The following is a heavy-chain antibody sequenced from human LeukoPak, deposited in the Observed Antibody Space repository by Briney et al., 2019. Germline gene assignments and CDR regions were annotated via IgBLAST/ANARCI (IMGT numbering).Heavy chain of an antibody. D-gene: IGHD3-3*01. J-gene: IGHJ4*02. CDR3: ARRSQRFLEWLPHFGY. Sequence: ASVKVSCKASGYTFTSYGISWVRQAPGQGLEWMGWISAYNGNTNYAQKLQGRVTMTTDTSTSTAYMELRSLRSDDTAVYYCARRSQRFLEWLPHFGYWGQGTLVTVSS. CDR1: GYTFTSYG. CDR2: ISAYNGNT. V-gene: IGHV1-18*01.